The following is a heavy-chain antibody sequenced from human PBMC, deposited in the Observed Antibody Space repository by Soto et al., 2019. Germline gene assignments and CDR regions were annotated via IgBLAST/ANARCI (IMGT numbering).Heavy chain of an antibody. D-gene: IGHD3-22*01. Sequence: EVQLVESGGGLVKPGGSLRLSCAASGFTFSHAWMNWVRQAPGKGLEWVGRIKSKTDGGATDYAAPVKGRYTISRDDSKNTVYLQMTRVRTDCSAMYFCTSFHYYDDSSGYHLWDFWGQGTLVTASS. CDR1: GFTFSHAW. CDR3: TSFHYYDDSSGYHLWDF. CDR2: IKSKTDGGAT. V-gene: IGHV3-15*07. J-gene: IGHJ4*02.